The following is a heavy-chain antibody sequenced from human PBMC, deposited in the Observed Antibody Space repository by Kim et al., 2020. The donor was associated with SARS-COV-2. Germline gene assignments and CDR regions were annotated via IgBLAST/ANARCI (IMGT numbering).Heavy chain of an antibody. CDR1: GFTFSSYG. D-gene: IGHD3-10*01. V-gene: IGHV3-30*18. Sequence: GGSLTLSCAASGFTFSSYGMHWVRQAPGKGLEWVAVISYDGSNKYYADSVKGRFTISRDNSKNTLYLQMNSLRAEDTAVYYCAKGLLLWFGESGMDVWG. CDR3: AKGLLLWFGESGMDV. J-gene: IGHJ6*02. CDR2: ISYDGSNK.